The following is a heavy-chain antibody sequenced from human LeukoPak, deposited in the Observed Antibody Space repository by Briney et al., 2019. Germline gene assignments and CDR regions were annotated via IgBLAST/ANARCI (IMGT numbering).Heavy chain of an antibody. D-gene: IGHD3-10*01. Sequence: SETLSLTCSVSGGSVSSGISYWSWIRQPPGEGLEWIAYISDSGGSDYNPSLRGRVTISLDTSKNQFSLRLTSVTAADTAVYYCARALLWFGEPSHIDYWGQGTLVTASS. CDR1: GGSVSSGISY. CDR3: ARALLWFGEPSHIDY. J-gene: IGHJ4*02. CDR2: ISDSGGS. V-gene: IGHV4-61*01.